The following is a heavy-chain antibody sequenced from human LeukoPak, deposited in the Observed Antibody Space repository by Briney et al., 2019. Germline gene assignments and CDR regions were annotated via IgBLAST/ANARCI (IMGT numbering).Heavy chain of an antibody. CDR3: ARVDCSSTSCYEFDY. CDR1: GFTFSDYY. V-gene: IGHV3-11*04. D-gene: IGHD2-2*01. Sequence: GGSLRLSCAASGFTFSDYYMSWIRQAPGKGLEWVSYIRSSGSTIYYADSVKVRFTISRDNAKNSLYLQMNSLRGEDTAVYYCARVDCSSTSCYEFDYWGQGTLVTVSS. CDR2: IRSSGSTI. J-gene: IGHJ4*02.